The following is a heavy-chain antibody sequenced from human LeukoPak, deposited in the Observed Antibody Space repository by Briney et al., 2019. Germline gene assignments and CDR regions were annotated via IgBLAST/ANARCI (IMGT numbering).Heavy chain of an antibody. CDR2: IYYSGST. CDR3: ARALAYYDFWSGFDY. J-gene: IGHJ4*02. CDR1: GGSISSGDYY. Sequence: SQTLSLTCTVSGGSISSGDYYWSWIRQPPGKGLEWIGYIYYSGSTYYNPSLKSRVTISVDTSKNQFSLKLSSVTAADTAVYYCARALAYYDFWSGFDYWGQGTLVTVSS. V-gene: IGHV4-30-4*08. D-gene: IGHD3-3*01.